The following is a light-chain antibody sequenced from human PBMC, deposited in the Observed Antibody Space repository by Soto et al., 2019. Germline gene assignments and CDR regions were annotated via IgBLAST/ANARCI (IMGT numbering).Light chain of an antibody. CDR2: GAS. CDR3: QQHSHWPPWT. CDR1: ENVRTF. Sequence: EVVLTQSPATLSLSPGERATLSCRASENVRTFVDWYQQTPGQAPRLLIYGASNRATGIPARFSGSGSGTDFPLTISNLDPEDFAVYYCQQHSHWPPWTFGQGNRLEIQ. V-gene: IGKV3-11*01. J-gene: IGKJ1*01.